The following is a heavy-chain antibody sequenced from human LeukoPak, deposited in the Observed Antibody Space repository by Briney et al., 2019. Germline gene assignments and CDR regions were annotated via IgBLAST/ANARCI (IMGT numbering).Heavy chain of an antibody. CDR3: SSLAVAEDYFDY. CDR2: IRNKPNNYAT. CDR1: GFTFSGSA. J-gene: IGHJ4*02. Sequence: GGSLRLSCAASGFTFSGSATHWVRQASGKGLEWVGRIRNKPNNYATAYAASVKGRFTISRDDSKNTAYLQMNSLKTEDTAVYYCSSLAVAEDYFDYWGQGTLVTVSS. V-gene: IGHV3-73*01. D-gene: IGHD6-19*01.